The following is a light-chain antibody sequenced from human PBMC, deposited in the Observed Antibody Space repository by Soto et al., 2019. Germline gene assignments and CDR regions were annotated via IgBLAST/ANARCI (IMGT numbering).Light chain of an antibody. Sequence: SALTQPPSVSGAPGPRGTISCTGSSSKIGAGYDVHWYQQLPGTAPKLLIYGNSNRPSGVPDRFSGSKSGTSASLAITGLQAEDEADYYCQSYDSSLSGYVFGTGTRSPS. CDR1: SSKIGAGYD. CDR2: GNS. CDR3: QSYDSSLSGYV. V-gene: IGLV1-40*01. J-gene: IGLJ1*01.